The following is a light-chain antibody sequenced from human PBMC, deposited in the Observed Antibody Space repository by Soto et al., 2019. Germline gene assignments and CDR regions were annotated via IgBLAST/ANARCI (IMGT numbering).Light chain of an antibody. J-gene: IGKJ1*01. V-gene: IGKV1-17*01. CDR3: QQYNNWWT. CDR1: QGIRND. CDR2: AAS. Sequence: IQMTQSPSSLSASVGDRVTITCRASQGIRNDLGWYQQKPGKAPKLLIYAASSLQSGVPSRFSGSGSGTEFTLTISSLQSEDFAVYYCQQYNNWWTFGQGTKVDIK.